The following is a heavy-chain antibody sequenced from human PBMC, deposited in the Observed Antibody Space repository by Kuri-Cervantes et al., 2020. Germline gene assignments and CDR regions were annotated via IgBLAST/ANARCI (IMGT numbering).Heavy chain of an antibody. J-gene: IGHJ4*02. V-gene: IGHV1-46*01. CDR3: ARDGSDSSSLVY. CDR1: GYTFTSYG. CDR2: INPSGGST. D-gene: IGHD6-6*01. Sequence: ASVKVSCKASGYTFTSYGISWVRQAPGQGLEWMGIINPSGGSTSYAQKFQGRVTMTRDTSTSTVYMELSSLRSEDTAVYYCARDGSDSSSLVYWGQGTLVTVSS.